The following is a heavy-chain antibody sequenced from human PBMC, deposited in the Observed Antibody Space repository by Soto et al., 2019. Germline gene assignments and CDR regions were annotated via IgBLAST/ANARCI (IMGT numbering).Heavy chain of an antibody. D-gene: IGHD3-22*01. CDR3: SAEPCDGSGYYDGFDY. V-gene: IGHV1-58*01. Sequence: GASGKVASKASGFTLTSPSVQWVRQAHGQGLEWMGWIVSGSGNTNYAQKFQERFTITRDRSTNTAYMELSSLQSDDTAVYYCSAEPCDGSGYYDGFDYWGQGTLVTVSS. CDR1: GFTLTSPS. J-gene: IGHJ4*02. CDR2: IVSGSGNT.